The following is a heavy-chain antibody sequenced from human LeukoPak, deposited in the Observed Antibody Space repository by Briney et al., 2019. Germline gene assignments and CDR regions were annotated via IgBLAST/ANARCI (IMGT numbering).Heavy chain of an antibody. V-gene: IGHV4-38-2*02. CDR1: GYSISSGYH. CDR2: IFHSGST. Sequence: SETLSLTCTVSGYSISSGYHWGWIRQPPGKGLEWIGSIFHSGSTYYNPSLKSRVTISVDTSKNQFSLKLSSVTAADTAVYYCARGRGYSYGPPGSPDYWGQGTLVTVSS. CDR3: ARGRGYSYGPPGSPDY. D-gene: IGHD5-18*01. J-gene: IGHJ4*02.